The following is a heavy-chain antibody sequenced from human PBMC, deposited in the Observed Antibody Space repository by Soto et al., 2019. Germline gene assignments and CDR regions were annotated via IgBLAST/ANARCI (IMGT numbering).Heavy chain of an antibody. Sequence: GGSLRLSCAASGFTFSDYYMSWIRQAPGKGLEWVSYISSSSSYTNYADSVKGRFTISRDNAKNSLYLQMNSLRAEDTAVYYYARAAASVFPDDYWGQGTLVTVSS. CDR1: GFTFSDYY. V-gene: IGHV3-11*06. J-gene: IGHJ4*02. D-gene: IGHD6-13*01. CDR2: ISSSSSYT. CDR3: ARAAASVFPDDY.